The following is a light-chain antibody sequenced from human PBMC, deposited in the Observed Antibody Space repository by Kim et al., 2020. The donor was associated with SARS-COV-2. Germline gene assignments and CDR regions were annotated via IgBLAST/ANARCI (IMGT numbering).Light chain of an antibody. CDR2: QDN. V-gene: IGLV3-1*01. CDR3: QAWDSSTSSWV. Sequence: PEQTAGITGSGEEFGDKYVCWYQQKPGQSPVLVIYQDNKWPSGIPERFSGSNSGNTATLTISGTQALDEADYYCQAWDSSTSSWVFGGGTQLTVL. CDR1: EFGDKY. J-gene: IGLJ3*02.